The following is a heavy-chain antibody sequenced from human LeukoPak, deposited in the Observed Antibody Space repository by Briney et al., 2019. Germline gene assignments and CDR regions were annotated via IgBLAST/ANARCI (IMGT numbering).Heavy chain of an antibody. V-gene: IGHV3-23*01. Sequence: GGSLRLSCAASGFTFSSYAMSWVRQAPGKGLEWVSSISGSSENEHYAVSARGRFRISRDNSKNIFYLEMNSLRPEDTAVYYCAKDLQYEGVWGQGALVTVSS. CDR1: GFTFSSYA. CDR2: ISGSSENE. D-gene: IGHD2-8*01. CDR3: AKDLQYEGV. J-gene: IGHJ4*02.